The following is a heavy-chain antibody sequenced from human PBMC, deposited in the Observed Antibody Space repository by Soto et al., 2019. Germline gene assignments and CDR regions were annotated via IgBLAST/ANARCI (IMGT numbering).Heavy chain of an antibody. Sequence: PGGSLILSCAASGFTVSSNYMSWVRQAPGKGLEWVSLIYSGGSTYYADSVKGRFTISRDNSKNTLFLQMNSLRAEDTAFYFCARGISSAWYGLYWGQGTLVTVSS. J-gene: IGHJ4*02. CDR1: GFTVSSNY. CDR3: ARGISSAWYGLY. CDR2: IYSGGST. V-gene: IGHV3-66*01. D-gene: IGHD6-19*01.